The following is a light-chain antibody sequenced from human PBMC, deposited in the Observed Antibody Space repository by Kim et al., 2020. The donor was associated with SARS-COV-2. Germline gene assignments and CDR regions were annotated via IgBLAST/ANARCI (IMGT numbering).Light chain of an antibody. Sequence: EIVLTQSPATLSLSPGERATLSCGASQIISRNYLAWYQQKPGLAPRLLISDASSRAAGIPDRFSGSGSATDCTLTISRVEPEDFAVYFCQKYGESPPTFGQGTRLEIK. J-gene: IGKJ5*01. CDR2: DAS. CDR1: QIISRNY. V-gene: IGKV3D-20*01. CDR3: QKYGESPPT.